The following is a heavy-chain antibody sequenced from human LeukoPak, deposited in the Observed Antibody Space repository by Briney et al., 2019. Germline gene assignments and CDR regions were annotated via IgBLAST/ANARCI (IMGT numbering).Heavy chain of an antibody. Sequence: GGSLRLSCSASGFTFSGYWMHWVRQGPGKGLVWVSGINSDGTTTTYADSVKGRFTISRDNAKNTLYVQMNSLRAEDTAVYYCARDLIQQLVLDYYGMDVWGQGTTVTVSS. CDR1: GFTFSGYW. D-gene: IGHD6-13*01. J-gene: IGHJ6*02. CDR2: INSDGTTT. V-gene: IGHV3-74*01. CDR3: ARDLIQQLVLDYYGMDV.